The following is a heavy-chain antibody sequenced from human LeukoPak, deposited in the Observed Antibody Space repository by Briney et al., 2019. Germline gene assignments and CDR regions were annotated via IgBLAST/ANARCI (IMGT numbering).Heavy chain of an antibody. CDR3: ARLPEYYYDSSGYYYDY. V-gene: IGHV1-2*02. CDR1: GYTFTGYY. Sequence: ASVKVSCKASGYTFTGYYMHWVRQAPGQGLEWMGWINPNSGGTNYAQKFQGRVTMTRDTSISTAYMELSRLRSDDTAVYYCARLPEYYYDSSGYYYDYWGQGTLVTVSS. CDR2: INPNSGGT. J-gene: IGHJ4*02. D-gene: IGHD3-22*01.